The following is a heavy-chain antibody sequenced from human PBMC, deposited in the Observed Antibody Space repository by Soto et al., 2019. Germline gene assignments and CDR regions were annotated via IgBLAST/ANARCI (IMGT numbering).Heavy chain of an antibody. J-gene: IGHJ4*02. CDR3: ARDLPPLDY. CDR2: ISAYNGNT. CDR1: GYTFSSYF. V-gene: IGHV1-18*01. Sequence: QVQLVQSGAEVKKPGASVKVSCKASGYTFSSYFISWVRQAPGQGLEWMGWISAYNGNTNYAQNIQGRVTMTTDTSTCTDHMGLRSLSSDDTSWYYCARDLPPLDYWGQGTLVTVSS.